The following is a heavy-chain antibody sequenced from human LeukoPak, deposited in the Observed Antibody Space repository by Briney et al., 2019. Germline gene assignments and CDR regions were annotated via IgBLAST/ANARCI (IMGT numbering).Heavy chain of an antibody. Sequence: PSETLSLTCAVYGVSFSGYYWSWIRQPPGKGLEWIGEINHSGSTNYNPSHKSRATISVDTSKNQFSLKLSSVTAADTAVYYCARRRGYSYGSTFDPWGQGTLVTVSS. V-gene: IGHV4-34*01. CDR3: ARRRGYSYGSTFDP. CDR1: GVSFSGYY. D-gene: IGHD5-18*01. CDR2: INHSGST. J-gene: IGHJ5*02.